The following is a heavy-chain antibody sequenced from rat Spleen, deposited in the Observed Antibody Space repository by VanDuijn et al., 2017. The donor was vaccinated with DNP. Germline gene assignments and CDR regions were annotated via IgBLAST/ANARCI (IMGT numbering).Heavy chain of an antibody. D-gene: IGHD1-4*01. CDR2: ISYSGST. CDR3: ARYSSLGFDWFAY. Sequence: EVQLQESGPGLVKPSQSLSLTCSVTGYSITSNYWGWIRKFPGNKMEWMAYISYSGSTGYNPSLKSRISITRDTSKNQFFLQLNSVTTEDTATYYCARYSSLGFDWFAYWGQGTLVTVSS. J-gene: IGHJ3*01. V-gene: IGHV3-1*01. CDR1: GYSITSNY.